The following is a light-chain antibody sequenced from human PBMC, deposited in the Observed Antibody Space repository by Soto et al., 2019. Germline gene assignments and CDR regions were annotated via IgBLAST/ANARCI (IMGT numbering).Light chain of an antibody. Sequence: SVLTQPASVSGTPGQTITISYTGTSRDVGAYNYVSWYQQHPGKAPKLMIYEVSNRPSGVSDRFSGSKSGNTASPTISGLQAADEADYYCSSKRTTASLVVGTGTKVTVL. CDR2: EVS. CDR3: SSKRTTASLV. CDR1: SRDVGAYNY. J-gene: IGLJ1*01. V-gene: IGLV2-14*01.